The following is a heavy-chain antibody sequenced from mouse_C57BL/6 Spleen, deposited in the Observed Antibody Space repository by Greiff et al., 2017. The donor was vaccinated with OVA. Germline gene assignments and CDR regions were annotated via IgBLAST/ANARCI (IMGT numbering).Heavy chain of an antibody. CDR2: ISYDGSN. CDR1: GYSITSGYY. Sequence: DVQLQESGPGLVKPSQSLSLTCSVTGYSITSGYYWNWIRQFPGNKLEWMGYISYDGSNNYNPSLKNRISITRDTSKNQFFLKLNSVTTEDTATYYCARGGLLYFDYWGQGTTLTVSS. V-gene: IGHV3-6*01. D-gene: IGHD2-3*01. CDR3: ARGGLLYFDY. J-gene: IGHJ2*01.